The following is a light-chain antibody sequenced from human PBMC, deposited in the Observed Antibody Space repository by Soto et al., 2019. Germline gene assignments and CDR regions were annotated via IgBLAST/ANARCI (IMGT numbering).Light chain of an antibody. CDR2: NSY. Sequence: QAVVTQPPSASGTPGQRVTISCSGSSSNIGSNTVNWYQQLPGTAPRLLIYNSYQRPSGVPDRFSGSKSGTSASLAISGLQSEDEADYYCAAWDDSLNGPVFGGGTKLTVL. V-gene: IGLV1-44*01. J-gene: IGLJ3*02. CDR3: AAWDDSLNGPV. CDR1: SSNIGSNT.